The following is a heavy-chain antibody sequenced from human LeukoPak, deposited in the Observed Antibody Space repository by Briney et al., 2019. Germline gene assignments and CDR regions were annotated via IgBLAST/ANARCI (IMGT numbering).Heavy chain of an antibody. CDR1: GFTFSDYY. J-gene: IGHJ4*02. V-gene: IGHV3-11*01. Sequence: GGSLRLSCAASGFTFSDYYMSWIRQAPGKGLEWVSYISSSGSTIYYADSVKGRFTISRDNSKNTLYLQMNSLRAEDTAVYYCAKTNYYDSSSSDYWGQGTLVTVSS. CDR2: ISSSGSTI. D-gene: IGHD3-22*01. CDR3: AKTNYYDSSSSDY.